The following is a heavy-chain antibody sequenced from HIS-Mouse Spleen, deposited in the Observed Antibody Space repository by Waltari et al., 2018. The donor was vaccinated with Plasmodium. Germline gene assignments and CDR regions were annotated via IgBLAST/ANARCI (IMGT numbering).Heavy chain of an antibody. Sequence: QVQLQESAPGLVQPSETLSLTCTVSGCSISSYYWSWIRQPPGKGLEWIGYIYYSGSTNYNPSLKSRVTISVDTSKNQFSLKLSSVTAADTAVYYCARVGRRIWGAFDIWGQGTMVTVSS. CDR2: IYYSGST. D-gene: IGHD3-16*01. CDR1: GCSISSYY. CDR3: ARVGRRIWGAFDI. J-gene: IGHJ3*02. V-gene: IGHV4-59*01.